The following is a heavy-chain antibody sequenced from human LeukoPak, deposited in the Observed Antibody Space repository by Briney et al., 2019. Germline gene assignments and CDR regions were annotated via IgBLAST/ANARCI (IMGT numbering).Heavy chain of an antibody. Sequence: GGSLRLSCAASGFTFSTYTMNWVRQAPGKGLEWVSSISSSSSYIAYSDSVKGRFTISRDNAKNSLYLQMNSLRAEDTAVFYCARRQWPDYWGQGTLLIVSS. V-gene: IGHV3-21*01. CDR3: ARRQWPDY. CDR1: GFTFSTYT. D-gene: IGHD6-19*01. J-gene: IGHJ4*02. CDR2: ISSSSSYI.